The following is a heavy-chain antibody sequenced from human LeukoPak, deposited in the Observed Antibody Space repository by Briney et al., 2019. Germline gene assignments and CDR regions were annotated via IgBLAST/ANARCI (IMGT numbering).Heavy chain of an antibody. V-gene: IGHV3-30*02. J-gene: IGHJ6*04. CDR2: IRYNGNDK. Sequence: GGSLRLSCVASGFTFSDIGMHWVRQAPGKGLQWVAFIRYNGNDKYYTDSVKGRLTISRDNSKNTLYLQLNNLRPEDTAVYYCAELGITMIGGVWGKGTTVTISS. CDR3: AELGITMIGGV. CDR1: GFTFSDIG. D-gene: IGHD3-10*02.